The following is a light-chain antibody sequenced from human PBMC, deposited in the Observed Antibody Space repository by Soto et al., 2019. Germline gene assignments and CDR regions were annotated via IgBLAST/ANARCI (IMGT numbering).Light chain of an antibody. CDR2: GNS. J-gene: IGLJ1*01. Sequence: QSDLTQPPAVTGAPGQKATISWTRSSSNIGAGYDVHWYQQLPGTAPKLLIYGNSNRPSGVPDRFSGSKSGTSASLAITGLQAEDEADYYCQSYDSSLSGYVFGTGT. CDR3: QSYDSSLSGYV. CDR1: SSNIGAGYD. V-gene: IGLV1-40*01.